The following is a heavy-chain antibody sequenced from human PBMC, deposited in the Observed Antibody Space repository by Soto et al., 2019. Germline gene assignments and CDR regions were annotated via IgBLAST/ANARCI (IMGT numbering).Heavy chain of an antibody. CDR3: ARGRYSSSGYPTYYYYGMDV. D-gene: IGHD6-13*01. Sequence: EVQLVESGGGLVQPGGSLRLSCAASGFTFSSYEMNWVRQAPGKGLEWVSYISSSGSTIYYADSVKGRFTISRDNAKNALYLQMNSLRAEDTAVYYCARGRYSSSGYPTYYYYGMDVWGQGTTVTVSS. V-gene: IGHV3-48*03. J-gene: IGHJ6*02. CDR1: GFTFSSYE. CDR2: ISSSGSTI.